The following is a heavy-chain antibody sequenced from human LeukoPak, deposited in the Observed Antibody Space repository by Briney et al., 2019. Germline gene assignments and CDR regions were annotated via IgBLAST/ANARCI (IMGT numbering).Heavy chain of an antibody. CDR2: INHSGST. J-gene: IGHJ4*02. CDR1: GGSFSGYY. CDR3: ARGSVVVVPAAMIFNY. Sequence: PSETLSLTCAVYGGSFSGYYWSWIRQPPGKGLEWIGEINHSGSTNYNPSLKSRVTISVDTSKDQFSLKLSSVTAADTAVYYCARGSVVVVPAAMIFNYWGQGTLVTVPS. D-gene: IGHD2-2*01. V-gene: IGHV4-34*01.